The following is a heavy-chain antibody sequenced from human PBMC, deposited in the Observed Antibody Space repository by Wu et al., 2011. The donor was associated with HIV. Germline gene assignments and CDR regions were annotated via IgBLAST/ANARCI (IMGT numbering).Heavy chain of an antibody. J-gene: IGHJ3*02. V-gene: IGHV1-69*14. D-gene: IGHD1-26*01. CDR3: ATDGEGGGSYFYNAFDI. CDR1: GGTFSSYA. CDR2: IIPIFGTA. Sequence: QVQLVQSGAEVKKPGSSVKVSCKASGGTFSSYAISWVRQAPGQGLEWMGRIIPIFGTANYAQKFQGRVTMTEDTSTDTAYMELSSLRSEDTAVYYCATDGEGGGSYFYNAFDIWGQGTMVTVSS.